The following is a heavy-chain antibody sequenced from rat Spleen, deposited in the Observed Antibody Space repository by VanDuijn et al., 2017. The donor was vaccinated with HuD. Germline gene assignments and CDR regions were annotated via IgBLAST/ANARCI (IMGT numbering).Heavy chain of an antibody. V-gene: IGHV5-29*01. J-gene: IGHJ2*01. Sequence: EVQLVESGGGLVQPGRSLKLSCEASGFTFSDYAMAWVRQAPKKGLEWVATIIYDGSSTYYRDSVKGRFTVSRDNAKNTLYLQMSSLRSEDTATYYCARPHYSSYSFDCWGQGVMVTVSS. D-gene: IGHD1-2*01. CDR1: GFTFSDYA. CDR3: ARPHYSSYSFDC. CDR2: IIYDGSST.